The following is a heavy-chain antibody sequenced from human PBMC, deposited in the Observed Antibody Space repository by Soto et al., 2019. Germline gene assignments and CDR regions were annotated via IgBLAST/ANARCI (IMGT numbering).Heavy chain of an antibody. CDR2: IKQDGSEK. Sequence: GGSLRISCAASGFTFSSYWMSWVRQAPGKGLEWVANIKQDGSEKYYVDSVKGRFTISRDNAKNSLYLQMNSLRAEDTAVYYCARCITIFGVVIIDYYYYGMDVWGQGTTVTVSS. J-gene: IGHJ6*02. V-gene: IGHV3-7*01. D-gene: IGHD3-3*01. CDR1: GFTFSSYW. CDR3: ARCITIFGVVIIDYYYYGMDV.